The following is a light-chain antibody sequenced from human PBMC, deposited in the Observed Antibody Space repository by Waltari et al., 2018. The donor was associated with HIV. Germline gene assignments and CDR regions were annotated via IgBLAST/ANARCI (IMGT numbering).Light chain of an antibody. Sequence: QSVLTQPPSVSAAPGQKVTISCPGSSPNIGINSVSWYQQLPGTAPKLLIYDNNKRPSGIPDRFSGSKSGTSATLGITGLQTGDEADYYCGTWDSSLSAVVFGGGTKLTVL. CDR2: DNN. V-gene: IGLV1-51*01. CDR3: GTWDSSLSAVV. CDR1: SPNIGINS. J-gene: IGLJ2*01.